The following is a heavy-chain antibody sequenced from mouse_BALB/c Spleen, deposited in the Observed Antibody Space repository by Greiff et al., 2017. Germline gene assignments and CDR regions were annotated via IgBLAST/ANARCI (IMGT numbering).Heavy chain of an antibody. V-gene: IGHV14-4*02. D-gene: IGHD2-4*01. CDR3: KANDYDRDAPYAMDY. J-gene: IGHJ4*01. CDR2: IDPESGDT. Sequence: VQLKESGAELVRSGVSVKLSCTASGFNIKDYYMYWVKQRPEQGVEWIGWIDPESGDTEYAPKFQGKGTMTADTTSNTAYLQISSLTSEDTAIYYCKANDYDRDAPYAMDYWGQGTSVTVSA. CDR1: GFNIKDYY.